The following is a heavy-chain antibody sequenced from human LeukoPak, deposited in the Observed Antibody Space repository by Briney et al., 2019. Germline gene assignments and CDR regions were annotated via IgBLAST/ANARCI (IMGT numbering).Heavy chain of an antibody. Sequence: PSETLSLTCTASGGSISNYYWSWIRQPPGKGLEWIGFIYYSGSTNYNPSLKSRVTISVDTSKNQFSLKLSSVTAADTAVYYCARHIFYYYDSSGYPLDAFDIWGQGTMVTVSS. J-gene: IGHJ3*02. V-gene: IGHV4-59*01. D-gene: IGHD3-22*01. CDR1: GGSISNYY. CDR3: ARHIFYYYDSSGYPLDAFDI. CDR2: IYYSGST.